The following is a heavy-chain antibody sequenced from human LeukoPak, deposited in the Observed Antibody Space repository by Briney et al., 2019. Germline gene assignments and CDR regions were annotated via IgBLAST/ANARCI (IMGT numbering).Heavy chain of an antibody. CDR1: GYTLTELS. J-gene: IGHJ3*02. Sequence: ASVKVSCKVSGYTLTELSIHWVRRAPGKGLEWMGGFDPEDGERIYAQKFQGRVTMTEDTTTDTAYMELSSLRSEDTAVYYCATRQNQKWELYAFDIWGQGTMVTVSS. CDR2: FDPEDGER. CDR3: ATRQNQKWELYAFDI. V-gene: IGHV1-24*01. D-gene: IGHD1-26*01.